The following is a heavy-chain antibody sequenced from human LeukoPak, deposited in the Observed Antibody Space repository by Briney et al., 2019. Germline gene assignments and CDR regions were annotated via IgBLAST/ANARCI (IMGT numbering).Heavy chain of an antibody. CDR2: ISSSSSYI. J-gene: IGHJ4*02. Sequence: GGSLRLSCAASGFTFSSYSMNSVRQAPGKGLEWVSSISSSSSYIYYADSLKRRFTISRDNAKNSLYLQMNSLRAEDTAVYYCARDLRAYCGGDCYSPGGYWGQGTLVTVSS. CDR3: ARDLRAYCGGDCYSPGGY. CDR1: GFTFSSYS. V-gene: IGHV3-21*01. D-gene: IGHD2-21*02.